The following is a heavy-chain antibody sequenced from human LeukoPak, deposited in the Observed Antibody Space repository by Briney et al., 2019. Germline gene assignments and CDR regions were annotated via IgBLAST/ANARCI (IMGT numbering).Heavy chain of an antibody. D-gene: IGHD6-19*01. CDR1: GGTFSSYA. V-gene: IGHV1-69*13. CDR3: ASGHSSGWYWDFDY. CDR2: IIPIFGTA. J-gene: IGHJ4*02. Sequence: SVKVSCKASGGTFSSYAISWVRQAPGQGLEWMGGIIPIFGTANYAQKFQGRVTITADESTSTAYMELSSLRPEDTAVYYCASGHSSGWYWDFDYWGQGTLVTVSS.